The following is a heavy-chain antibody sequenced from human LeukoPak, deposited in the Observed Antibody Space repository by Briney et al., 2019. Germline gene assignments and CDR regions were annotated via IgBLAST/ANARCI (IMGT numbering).Heavy chain of an antibody. J-gene: IGHJ4*02. CDR3: ATVGLRWSKMGSEGPLLGY. CDR2: FDPEDGET. CDR1: GYTLTELS. Sequence: GASVKVSCKVSGYTLTELSMHWVRQAPGKGLEWMGGFDPEDGETIYAQKFQGRVTMTEDTSTDTAYMELSSLRSEDTAVYYCATVGLRWSKMGSEGPLLGYWGQGTLVTVSS. V-gene: IGHV1-24*01. D-gene: IGHD4-23*01.